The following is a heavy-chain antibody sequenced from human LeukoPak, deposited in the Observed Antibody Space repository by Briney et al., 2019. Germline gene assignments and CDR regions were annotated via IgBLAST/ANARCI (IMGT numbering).Heavy chain of an antibody. CDR1: GHFFSTYW. D-gene: IGHD5-18*01. CDR3: ARYRQRGSTYGYLDS. CDR2: IYPGDSET. V-gene: IGHV5-51*01. Sequence: GESLKISCHVSGHFFSTYWIAWVRQTPGKGLDWMGIIYPGDSETRYSPSFQGQVTLSVDKSVDTVYLQWNSLKASDTALYFCARYRQRGSTYGYLDSWVQGTLVSVSS. J-gene: IGHJ5*01.